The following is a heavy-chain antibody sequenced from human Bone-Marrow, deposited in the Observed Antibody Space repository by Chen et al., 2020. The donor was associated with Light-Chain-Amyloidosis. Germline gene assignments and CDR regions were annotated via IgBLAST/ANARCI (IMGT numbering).Heavy chain of an antibody. CDR1: GFTFSTSA. CDR2: ISRSGTT. CDR3: AKLASGDYVDS. D-gene: IGHD4-17*01. Sequence: DVHLVESGVGLVQPGGSLRLSCAGSGFTFSTSAMTWVRQAPGKGLEWVSAISRSGTTFYADSVKGRFTISRDSSKNTYLQMHSLRVEDTAVYYCAKLASGDYVDSWGRGSLVTVSS. V-gene: IGHV3-23*04. J-gene: IGHJ4*02.